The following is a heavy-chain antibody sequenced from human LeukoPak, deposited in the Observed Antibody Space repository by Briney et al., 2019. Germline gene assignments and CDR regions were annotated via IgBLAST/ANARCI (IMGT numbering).Heavy chain of an antibody. CDR2: IRYDGSNK. V-gene: IGHV3-30*02. J-gene: IGHJ5*02. D-gene: IGHD4-17*01. Sequence: RGSLRLSCAASGFTFSSYGMHWVRQAPGKGLEWVAFIRYDGSNKYYADSVEGRFTISRDNSKNTLYLQVNSLRAEDTAVYYCAKGTYGDYEVWFDPWGQGTLVTVSS. CDR1: GFTFSSYG. CDR3: AKGTYGDYEVWFDP.